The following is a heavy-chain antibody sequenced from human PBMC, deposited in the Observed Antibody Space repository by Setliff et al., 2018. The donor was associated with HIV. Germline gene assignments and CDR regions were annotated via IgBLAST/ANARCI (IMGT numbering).Heavy chain of an antibody. V-gene: IGHV4-38-2*01. J-gene: IGHJ4*02. CDR1: GFYISSGYY. Sequence: NPSETLSLTCAVSGFYISSGYYWGWIRQPPGRGLEWIGNIYYSGNTYYNPSLKSRVTISVAMSKNQFSLKLSSVTAADTAVYYCARHPRGSRDGYNFDYWGQGTLVTVSS. D-gene: IGHD2-15*01. CDR2: IYYSGNT. CDR3: ARHPRGSRDGYNFDY.